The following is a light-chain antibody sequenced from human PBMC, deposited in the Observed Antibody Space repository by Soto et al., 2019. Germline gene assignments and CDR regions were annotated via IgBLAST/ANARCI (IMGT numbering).Light chain of an antibody. CDR3: SSYTSSATLV. Sequence: QSVLTQPASVSGSPGQSITISCTGTSSDVGGYKYVSWYQQHPGKAPKLIIHEVSSRPSGVSSCFSGSKSGNTASLTISGLQAEDEADYYCSSYTSSATLVFGVGTKLTVL. CDR1: SSDVGGYKY. CDR2: EVS. J-gene: IGLJ2*01. V-gene: IGLV2-14*01.